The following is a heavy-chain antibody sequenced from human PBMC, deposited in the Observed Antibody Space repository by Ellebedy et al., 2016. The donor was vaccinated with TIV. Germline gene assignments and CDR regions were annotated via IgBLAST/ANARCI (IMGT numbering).Heavy chain of an antibody. Sequence: MPSETLSLTCTVSGASISNTYYWGWIRQFPERGLEWLGNMYQSGRTNYNPSLKSRVTISADTSKNHFSLTLSGVTAVDTAVYYCARRRGSGGENDWGKGTTVIVS. V-gene: IGHV4-38-2*02. CDR3: ARRRGSGGEND. D-gene: IGHD3-10*01. J-gene: IGHJ6*03. CDR2: MYQSGRT. CDR1: GASISNTYY.